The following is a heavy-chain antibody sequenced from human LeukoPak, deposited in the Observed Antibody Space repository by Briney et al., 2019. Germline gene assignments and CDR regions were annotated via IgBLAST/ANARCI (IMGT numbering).Heavy chain of an antibody. CDR1: GFTFDGYA. J-gene: IGHJ5*02. Sequence: PGGFLRLSCAASGFTFDGYAMHWVRQAPGKGLEWVSGISWNSGSKGYADSVKGRFTISRDNAKNSLYLQMNSLRVEDTALYYCAKGSDGSSGWYSWFDPWGQGTLVTVSS. CDR2: ISWNSGSK. V-gene: IGHV3-9*01. D-gene: IGHD6-19*01. CDR3: AKGSDGSSGWYSWFDP.